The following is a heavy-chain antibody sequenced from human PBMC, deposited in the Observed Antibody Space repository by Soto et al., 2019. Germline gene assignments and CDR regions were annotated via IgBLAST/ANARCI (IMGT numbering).Heavy chain of an antibody. CDR1: GLIFSNFW. D-gene: IGHD2-15*01. CDR3: ARGGSSPDY. J-gene: IGHJ4*02. Sequence: EVQLVESGGGLVQPGGSLRLSCAGSGLIFSNFWMSWVRQAPGKGLQWVANIKEDGSEKHCVDSVKGRFTISRDNDKNSLFLQMNSLRAEDTAVYYCARGGSSPDYWGQGTLVTVSS. V-gene: IGHV3-7*02. CDR2: IKEDGSEK.